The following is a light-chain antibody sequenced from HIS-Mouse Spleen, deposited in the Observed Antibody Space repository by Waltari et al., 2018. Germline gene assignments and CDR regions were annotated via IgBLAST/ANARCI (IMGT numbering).Light chain of an antibody. Sequence: SYELTQPPSVSVSPGPTASIPCSGATLGDKYACWYQQKPGQSPVLVIYQDSKRPSGIPERFSGSNSGNTATLTISGTQAMDEADYYCQAWDSSTVVFGGGTKLTVL. CDR3: QAWDSSTVV. CDR2: QDS. J-gene: IGLJ2*01. V-gene: IGLV3-1*01. CDR1: TLGDKY.